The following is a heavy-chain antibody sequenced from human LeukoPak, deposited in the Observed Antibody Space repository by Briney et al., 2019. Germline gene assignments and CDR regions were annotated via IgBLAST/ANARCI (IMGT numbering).Heavy chain of an antibody. V-gene: IGHV3-23*01. CDR3: AMKAVPRPQLHDAFDF. CDR2: ISGSDAGT. Sequence: GGSLRLSCAASGFTFNNYAMSWVRQAPGKGLEWVSAISGSDAGTYYADSVKGRFTISRDNSKNTLYLQMNSLRADDTAVYYCAMKAVPRPQLHDAFDFWGQGTVVSVSS. CDR1: GFTFNNYA. D-gene: IGHD1-26*01. J-gene: IGHJ3*01.